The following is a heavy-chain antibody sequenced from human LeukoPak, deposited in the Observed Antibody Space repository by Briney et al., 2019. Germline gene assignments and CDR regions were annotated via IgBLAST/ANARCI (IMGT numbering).Heavy chain of an antibody. Sequence: PSETLSLTCAVYGGSFSGYYWSWIRQPPGKGLEWIGEINHSGSTNYNPSLESRVTISVDTSKNQFSLKLSSVTAADTAVYYCAREKAVAGTTTFDCWGQGTLVTVSS. CDR2: INHSGST. V-gene: IGHV4-34*01. CDR1: GGSFSGYY. J-gene: IGHJ4*02. D-gene: IGHD6-19*01. CDR3: AREKAVAGTTTFDC.